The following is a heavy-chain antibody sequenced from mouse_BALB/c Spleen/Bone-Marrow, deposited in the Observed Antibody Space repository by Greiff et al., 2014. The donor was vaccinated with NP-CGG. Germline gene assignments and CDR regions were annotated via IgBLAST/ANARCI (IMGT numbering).Heavy chain of an antibody. D-gene: IGHD1-1*02. Sequence: QVQLKHSGPELVRPGVSVKISCKGSGYTFTDFAMHWVKQSHAKSLEWIGVISTYSGYTNYNQKFKGKATMTVDKSSSTAYMELARLTSEDSAIYYYAKNGHYDGMDYWGQGTSVTVSS. CDR1: GYTFTDFA. CDR2: ISTYSGYT. CDR3: AKNGHYDGMDY. V-gene: IGHV1-67*01. J-gene: IGHJ4*01.